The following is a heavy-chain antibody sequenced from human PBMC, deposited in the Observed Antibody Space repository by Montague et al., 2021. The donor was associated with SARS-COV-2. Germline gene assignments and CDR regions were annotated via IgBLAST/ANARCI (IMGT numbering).Heavy chain of an antibody. J-gene: IGHJ4*02. CDR3: ARDRGEYSGSPHYYFDY. V-gene: IGHV3-30-3*01. D-gene: IGHD1-26*01. Sequence: SLRLSCAVSGFTFSSYAFHWVRQAQGKGLDWVAVISYDGTNKYYADSVRGRFTISRDNSKNTLYLQMNSLRPDDSAMYYCARDRGEYSGSPHYYFDYWGQGTLVTVSS. CDR1: GFTFSSYA. CDR2: ISYDGTNK.